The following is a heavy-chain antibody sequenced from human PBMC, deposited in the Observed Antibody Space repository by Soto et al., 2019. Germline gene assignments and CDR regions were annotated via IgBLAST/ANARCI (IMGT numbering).Heavy chain of an antibody. CDR1: GYSFTSYW. V-gene: IGHV5-51*01. CDR2: IYPGDSDT. CDR3: ARVHGSGYYFVGYYYYMDV. D-gene: IGHD3-3*01. J-gene: IGHJ6*03. Sequence: PGESVKISCKGSGYSFTSYWIGWVRQMPGKGLEWMGIIYPGDSDTRYSTSFQGQVTISADKSISTAYLQWSSLKASDTAMYYCARVHGSGYYFVGYYYYMDVWGKGTTVTVSS.